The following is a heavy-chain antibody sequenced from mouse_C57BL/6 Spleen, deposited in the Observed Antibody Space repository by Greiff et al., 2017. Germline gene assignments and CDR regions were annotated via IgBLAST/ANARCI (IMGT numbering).Heavy chain of an antibody. Sequence: QVQLQQSGPELVKPGASVKISCKASGYAFSSSWMNWVKQRPGKGLEWIGRIYPGDGDTNYNGKFKGKATLTADKSSSTAYMQLSSLTSEDSAVYFCATTVVDLFDYWGQGTTLTVSS. V-gene: IGHV1-82*01. J-gene: IGHJ2*01. CDR1: GYAFSSSW. CDR2: IYPGDGDT. D-gene: IGHD1-1*01. CDR3: ATTVVDLFDY.